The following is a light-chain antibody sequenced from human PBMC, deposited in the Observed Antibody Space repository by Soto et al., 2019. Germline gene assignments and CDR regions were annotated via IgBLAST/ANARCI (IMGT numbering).Light chain of an antibody. V-gene: IGKV1-39*01. CDR2: GAS. CDR1: QSISRY. J-gene: IGKJ4*01. Sequence: QMTQSPSCLSASLGDRVSITCRTSQSISRYLNWYQQKPGRAPKLLIYGASTLESGVPSRFSGSGSGTDFTLTINNLQPEDFASYFCQESYSTPLTFGGGTKVDIK. CDR3: QESYSTPLT.